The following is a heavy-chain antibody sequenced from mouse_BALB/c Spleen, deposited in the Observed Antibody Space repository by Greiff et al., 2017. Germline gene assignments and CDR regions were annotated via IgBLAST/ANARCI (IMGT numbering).Heavy chain of an antibody. CDR3: ARGDGNYWYFDV. D-gene: IGHD2-1*01. J-gene: IGHJ1*01. CDR2: INPNNGGT. CDR1: GYSFTDYN. V-gene: IGHV1-18*01. Sequence: EVKLMESGPELVKPGASVKVSCKASGYSFTDYNMYWVKQSHGKSLEWIGGINPNNGGTSYNQKFKGKATLTVDKSSSTAYMELRSLTSEDSAVYYCARGDGNYWYFDVWGAGTTVTVSS.